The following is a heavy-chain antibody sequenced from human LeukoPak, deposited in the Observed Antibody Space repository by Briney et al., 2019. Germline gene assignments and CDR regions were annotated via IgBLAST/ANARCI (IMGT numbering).Heavy chain of an antibody. V-gene: IGHV4-61*02. CDR1: GGSTSSGSYY. J-gene: IGHJ4*02. Sequence: SETLSLTCTVSGGSTSSGSYYWSWIRQPAGKGLEWIGRIYTSGSTNYNPSLKSRVTISVDTSKNQFSLKLSSVTAADTAVYYCAREGYSSTSWGQGTLVTVSS. CDR3: AREGYSSTS. CDR2: IYTSGST. D-gene: IGHD6-19*01.